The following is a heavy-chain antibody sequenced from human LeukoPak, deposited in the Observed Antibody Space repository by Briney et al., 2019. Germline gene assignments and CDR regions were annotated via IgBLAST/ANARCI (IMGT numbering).Heavy chain of an antibody. V-gene: IGHV3-53*01. D-gene: IGHD3-22*01. CDR2: IYSGGST. J-gene: IGHJ6*02. CDR1: GFTVSSNY. Sequence: GGSLRLSCAASGFTVSSNYMSWVRQAPGKGLEWVSVIYSGGSTYYADSVKGRFTISRDNSKNTLYLQMNSLRAEDTAVYYCASPYYYDSSGYPITGYYYGMDVWGQGTTVTVSS. CDR3: ASPYYYDSSGYPITGYYYGMDV.